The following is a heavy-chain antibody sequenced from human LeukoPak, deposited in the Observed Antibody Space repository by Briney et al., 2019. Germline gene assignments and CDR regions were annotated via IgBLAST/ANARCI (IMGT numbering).Heavy chain of an antibody. CDR1: KFIFGNYT. V-gene: IGHV3-21*04. J-gene: IGHJ6*03. CDR3: VRERSVKARQEGGHRYYYYMDV. D-gene: IGHD6-6*01. Sequence: GGSLRLSCAASKFIFGNYTMNWVRQAPGKGLEWVSSISGGSRSIYYVDSVKGRFTTSRDNAKDSLSLQMNSLRAEDTGVHYCVRERSVKARQEGGHRYYYYMDVWGNGTTVTVSS. CDR2: ISGGSRSI.